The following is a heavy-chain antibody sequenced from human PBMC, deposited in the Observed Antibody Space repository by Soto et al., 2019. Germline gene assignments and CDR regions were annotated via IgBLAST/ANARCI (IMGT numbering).Heavy chain of an antibody. CDR1: GFNFNSYT. CDR3: ARDCSGGSCYPGMDV. V-gene: IGHV3-21*01. D-gene: IGHD2-15*01. CDR2: ISSSGYI. J-gene: IGHJ6*02. Sequence: AGGSLRLSCAASGFNFNSYTINWVRQAPGKRLEWPSSISSSGYIFSTDSVRGRFTISRDNAKNSVYLQINSLRAEDTAVYFCARDCSGGSCYPGMDVWGQGTTVTVSS.